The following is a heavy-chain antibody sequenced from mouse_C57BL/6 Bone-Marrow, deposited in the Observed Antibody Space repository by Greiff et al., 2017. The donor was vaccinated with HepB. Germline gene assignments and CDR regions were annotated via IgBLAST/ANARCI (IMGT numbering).Heavy chain of an antibody. CDR1: GFNIKDDY. V-gene: IGHV14-4*01. CDR2: IDPENGDT. Sequence: DVKLQESGAELVRPGASVKLSCTASGFNIKDDYMHWVKQRPEQGLEWIGWIDPENGDTEYASKFQGKATITADTSSNTAYLQLSSLTSEDTAVYYCTKGIYDGPLRGYFDVWGTGTTVTVSS. J-gene: IGHJ1*03. CDR3: TKGIYDGPLRGYFDV. D-gene: IGHD2-3*01.